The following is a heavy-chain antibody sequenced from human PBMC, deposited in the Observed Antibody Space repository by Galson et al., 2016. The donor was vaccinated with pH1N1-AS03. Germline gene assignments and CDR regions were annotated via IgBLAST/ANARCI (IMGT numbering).Heavy chain of an antibody. Sequence: SLRLSCAASGFTFDDYTMHWVRQVPGKGLGWLSSVTWNSDKMVYADSVKVRFTTSRDNAQKTLSLQMNSLRPEDTALYYCVKGAGRYSRSWYFDYWGQGTLVTVS. J-gene: IGHJ4*02. CDR2: VTWNSDKM. V-gene: IGHV3-9*01. D-gene: IGHD6-13*01. CDR3: VKGAGRYSRSWYFDY. CDR1: GFTFDDYT.